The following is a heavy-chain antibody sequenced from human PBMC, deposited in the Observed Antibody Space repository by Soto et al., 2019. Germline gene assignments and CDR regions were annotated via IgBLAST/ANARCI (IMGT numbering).Heavy chain of an antibody. J-gene: IGHJ4*02. V-gene: IGHV4-59*08. CDR2: IYYSGST. D-gene: IGHD7-27*01. CDR3: ARRWGRTFDY. Sequence: SETLSLTRTVSGGTISSYYWSWIRQPKGKGLGWIGYIYYSGSTNYNPSLKGPVTISVDTSKNQFSLKLSSVTAADTAVYYCARRWGRTFDYWGQGTLVTVSS. CDR1: GGTISSYY.